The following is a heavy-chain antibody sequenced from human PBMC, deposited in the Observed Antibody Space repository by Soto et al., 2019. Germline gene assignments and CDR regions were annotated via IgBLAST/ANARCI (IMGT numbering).Heavy chain of an antibody. J-gene: IGHJ4*02. V-gene: IGHV3-30-3*01. Sequence: QVQLLESGGGVVQPGRSLRLSCAASGFTFSSYAMHWVRQAPGKGLEWVAVISYDGSNKYYADSVKGRFTISRDNSKNTLYLQMNSLRAEDTAVYYCARGSSSWLDYWGQGTLVTVSS. CDR1: GFTFSSYA. CDR3: ARGSSSWLDY. D-gene: IGHD6-13*01. CDR2: ISYDGSNK.